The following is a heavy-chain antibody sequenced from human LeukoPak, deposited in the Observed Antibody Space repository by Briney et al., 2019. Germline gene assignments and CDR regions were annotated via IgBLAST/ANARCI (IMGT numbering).Heavy chain of an antibody. CDR2: VNDDGTAK. Sequence: GGSLRLSCAVSGFTCSSCWMNWVRQAPGKGLEWVATVNDDGTAKFYVDSVKGRFTIFRDNTRSSLDLQMNSLTVEDTAMYYCEAPATAWGQGTLVTVSS. J-gene: IGHJ5*02. CDR3: EAPATA. V-gene: IGHV3-7*01. CDR1: GFTCSSCW.